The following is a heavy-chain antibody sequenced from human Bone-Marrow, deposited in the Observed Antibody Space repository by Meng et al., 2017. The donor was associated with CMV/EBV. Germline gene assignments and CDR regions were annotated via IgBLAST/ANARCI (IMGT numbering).Heavy chain of an antibody. D-gene: IGHD2-2*01. CDR1: GGSYSGYY. CDR3: ARGHGGSCSSTSCYLRGNWFDP. V-gene: IGHV4-34*01. J-gene: IGHJ5*02. Sequence: SETLSSIFVFDGGSYSGYYCSWIRQPPGKGLEWIGDTNHSGSTNYNPSLKSRVTISVDTSKNQFSLKLSSVTAADTAVYYCARGHGGSCSSTSCYLRGNWFDPWGQGTLVTVSS. CDR2: TNHSGST.